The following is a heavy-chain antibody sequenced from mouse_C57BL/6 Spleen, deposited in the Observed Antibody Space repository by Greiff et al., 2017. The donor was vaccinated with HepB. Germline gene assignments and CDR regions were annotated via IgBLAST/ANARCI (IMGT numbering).Heavy chain of an antibody. CDR2: IYPGDGDT. J-gene: IGHJ3*01. CDR1: GYAFSSYW. V-gene: IGHV1-80*01. Sequence: VHLVESGAELVKPGASVKISCKASGYAFSSYWMNWVKQRPGKGLEWIGQIYPGDGDTNYNGKFKGKATLTADKSSSTAYMQLSSLTSEDSAVYFCARTVEAWFAYWGQGTLVTVSA. CDR3: ARTVEAWFAY. D-gene: IGHD1-1*01.